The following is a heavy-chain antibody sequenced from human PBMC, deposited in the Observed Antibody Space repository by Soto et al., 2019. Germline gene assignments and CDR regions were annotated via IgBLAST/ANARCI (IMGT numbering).Heavy chain of an antibody. Sequence: QVQLVQSGAEVKKPGASVKVSCKASGYTFTSYGISWVRQAPGQGLEWMGWISAYNGNTNYAQKLQGRVTMTTDTSTSTVYMDLSSLTSDDSAVYYCATDHSYSNYFYYYYYMDVWGKGTTVTVSS. V-gene: IGHV1-18*01. CDR1: GYTFTSYG. D-gene: IGHD4-4*01. CDR2: ISAYNGNT. J-gene: IGHJ6*03. CDR3: ATDHSYSNYFYYYYYMDV.